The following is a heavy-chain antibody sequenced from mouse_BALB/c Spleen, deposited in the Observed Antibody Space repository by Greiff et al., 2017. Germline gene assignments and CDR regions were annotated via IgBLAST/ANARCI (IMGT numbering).Heavy chain of an antibody. CDR2: IWTGGGT. V-gene: IGHV2-9-2*01. Sequence: VQRVESGPGLVAPSQSLSITCTVSGFSLTSYDISWIRQPPGKGLEWLGVIWTGGGTNYNSAFMSRLSISKDNSKSQVFLKMNSLQTDDTAIYYCVRDDYWYFDVWGAGTTVTVSS. CDR1: GFSLTSYD. CDR3: VRDDYWYFDV. J-gene: IGHJ1*01.